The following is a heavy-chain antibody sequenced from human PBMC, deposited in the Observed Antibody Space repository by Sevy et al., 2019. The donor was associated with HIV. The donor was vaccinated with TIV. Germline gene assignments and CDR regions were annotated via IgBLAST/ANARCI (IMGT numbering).Heavy chain of an antibody. V-gene: IGHV3-30*18. Sequence: GGSLRLSCAASGFTFSSYGMHWVRQAPGKGLEWVAVISYDGSNKYYADSVKGRFTISRDNSKNTLYLQMNSLRAEDTAVYYCAKGPNHLELESPRLYYGMDVWGQGTTVTVSS. J-gene: IGHJ6*02. CDR2: ISYDGSNK. CDR3: AKGPNHLELESPRLYYGMDV. D-gene: IGHD3-3*01. CDR1: GFTFSSYG.